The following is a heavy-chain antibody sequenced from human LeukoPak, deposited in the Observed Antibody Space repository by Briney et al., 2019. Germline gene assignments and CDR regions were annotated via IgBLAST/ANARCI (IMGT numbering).Heavy chain of an antibody. V-gene: IGHV1-69*05. Sequence: SVKVSCKASGGTFSSYAISWVRQAPGQGLEWMGGIIPIFGTANYAQKFQGRVTITTDESTSTAYMELSSLRSEDTAVYYCARTTYLSGDSSSSNEFDYWGQGALVTVSS. CDR1: GGTFSSYA. D-gene: IGHD6-6*01. CDR2: IIPIFGTA. J-gene: IGHJ4*02. CDR3: ARTTYLSGDSSSSNEFDY.